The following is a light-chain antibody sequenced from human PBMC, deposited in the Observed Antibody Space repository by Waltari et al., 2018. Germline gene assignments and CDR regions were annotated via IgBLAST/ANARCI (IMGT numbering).Light chain of an antibody. CDR3: QQYGRSPYT. J-gene: IGKJ2*01. CDR1: QSLSSTY. V-gene: IGKV3-20*01. CDR2: GAS. Sequence: ELVLTQSSGTLSSSPGEIATLSCRASQSLSSTYLAWYQQKPGQAPRLLIYGASSRATGIPDRFSGSGSGTDFTLSISRLEPEDSAVYYCQQYGRSPYTFGQGTKLEIK.